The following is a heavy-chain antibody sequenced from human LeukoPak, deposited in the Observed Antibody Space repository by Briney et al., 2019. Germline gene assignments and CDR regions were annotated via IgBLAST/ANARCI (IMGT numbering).Heavy chain of an antibody. V-gene: IGHV1-2*06. CDR1: GYTFTGYY. CDR3: ARQRDTMVRGVATRPSFDY. J-gene: IGHJ4*02. CDR2: INPNSGGT. D-gene: IGHD3-10*01. Sequence: AASVKVSCKASGYTFTGYYMHWVRQAPGQGLEWMGRINPNSGGTNYAQKFQGRVTMTRDTSISTAYMELSRLRSDDTAVYYCARQRDTMVRGVATRPSFDYWGQGTLVTVSS.